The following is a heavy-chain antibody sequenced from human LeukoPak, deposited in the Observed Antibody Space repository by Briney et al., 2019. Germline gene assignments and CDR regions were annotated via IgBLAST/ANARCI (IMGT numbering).Heavy chain of an antibody. J-gene: IGHJ4*02. CDR3: AKDGTSYGQGFFDY. Sequence: PGGSLRLSCAASGFSFSSHGMHWVRQAPGKGLEWVAVISDDGSKRYHADSVKGRFTISRDNAKNSLYLQMNSLRAEDTALYYCAKDGTSYGQGFFDYWGQGTLVTVSS. CDR1: GFSFSSHG. V-gene: IGHV3-30*19. CDR2: ISDDGSKR. D-gene: IGHD5-18*01.